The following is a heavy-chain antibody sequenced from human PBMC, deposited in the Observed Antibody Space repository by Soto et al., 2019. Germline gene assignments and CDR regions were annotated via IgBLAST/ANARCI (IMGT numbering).Heavy chain of an antibody. CDR3: ARMVLVPAATWYFDL. J-gene: IGHJ2*01. CDR2: IDWDDDK. Sequence: GPTLVNPTQTLTLTCTFSGFSLSTSGMCVSWIRQPPGKALEWLARIDWDDDKYYSTSLKTRLTISKDTSKNQVVLTMTNMDPVDTATYYCARMVLVPAATWYFDLWGRGTLVTVSS. CDR1: GFSLSTSGMC. D-gene: IGHD2-2*01. V-gene: IGHV2-70*11.